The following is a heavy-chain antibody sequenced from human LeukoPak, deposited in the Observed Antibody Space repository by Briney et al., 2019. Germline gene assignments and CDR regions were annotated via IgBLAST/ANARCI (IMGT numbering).Heavy chain of an antibody. Sequence: PGGSLRLSCTVSGFTFSSYEMNWGRQAPGKGLEWVSYISSSGSTIYYADSAKGRFTISRDNAKNSLYLQMNSLRAEDTAVYYCARDCGELLFVYWGQGTLVTVSS. D-gene: IGHD3-10*01. J-gene: IGHJ4*02. CDR2: ISSSGSTI. CDR1: GFTFSSYE. CDR3: ARDCGELLFVY. V-gene: IGHV3-48*03.